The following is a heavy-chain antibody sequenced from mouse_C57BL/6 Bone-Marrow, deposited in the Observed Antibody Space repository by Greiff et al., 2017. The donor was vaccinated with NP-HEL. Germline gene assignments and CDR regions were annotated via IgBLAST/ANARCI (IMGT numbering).Heavy chain of an antibody. Sequence: VQRVESGAELAKPGASVKLSCKASGYTFTSYWMHWVKQRPGQGLEWIGYINPSSGYTKYNQKFKDKATLTADKSSSTAYMQLSSLTYEDSAVYYCARYSTTVVEKNYYAMDYWGQGTSVTVSS. J-gene: IGHJ4*01. CDR3: ARYSTTVVEKNYYAMDY. CDR1: GYTFTSYW. V-gene: IGHV1-7*01. CDR2: INPSSGYT. D-gene: IGHD1-1*01.